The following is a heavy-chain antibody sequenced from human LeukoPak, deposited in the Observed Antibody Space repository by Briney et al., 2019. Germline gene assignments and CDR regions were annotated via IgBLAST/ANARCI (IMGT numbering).Heavy chain of an antibody. V-gene: IGHV3-48*03. D-gene: IGHD3-9*01. J-gene: IGHJ5*02. CDR1: GFTFSSYE. Sequence: GGSLRLSCAASGFTFSSYEMNWVRQAPGKGLEWVSYISSSGSTIYYADSAKGRFTISRDNAKNSLYLQMNSLRAEDTAVYYCARAAAREAPTISPVLIYNWFDPWGQGTLVTVSS. CDR2: ISSSGSTI. CDR3: ARAAAREAPTISPVLIYNWFDP.